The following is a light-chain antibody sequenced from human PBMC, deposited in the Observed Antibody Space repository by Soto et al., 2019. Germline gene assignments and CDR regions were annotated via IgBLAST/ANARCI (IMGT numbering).Light chain of an antibody. CDR3: QNYNAAPRT. J-gene: IGKJ1*01. CDR2: AAS. Sequence: DIQMTQSPSSLSASIGDRVTITCRASQDVRRYLAWYQQKPGKVPKLLISAASSLQSGVPSRFSVSGSGTDFTLTISSLQPEDVATYYCQNYNAAPRTFGQGTRVEIK. CDR1: QDVRRY. V-gene: IGKV1-27*01.